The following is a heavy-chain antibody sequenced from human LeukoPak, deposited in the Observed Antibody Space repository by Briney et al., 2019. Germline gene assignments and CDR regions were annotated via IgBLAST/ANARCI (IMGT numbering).Heavy chain of an antibody. V-gene: IGHV3-30*18. CDR2: ISYDGSNQ. CDR3: AKDKGGGYGNDGFDI. J-gene: IGHJ3*02. Sequence: PGGSLRLSCAGSGFTFSSYSMNWVRQAPGKGLEWVAVISYDGSNQYYADSVKGRFTISRDNSKNTLYLQMNSLRAEDTAAYYCAKDKGGGYGNDGFDIWGRGTMVTVSS. CDR1: GFTFSSYS. D-gene: IGHD3-16*01.